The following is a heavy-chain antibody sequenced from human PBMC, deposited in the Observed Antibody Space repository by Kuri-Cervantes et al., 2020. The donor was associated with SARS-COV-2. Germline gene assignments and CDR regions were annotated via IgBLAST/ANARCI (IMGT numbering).Heavy chain of an antibody. CDR2: IYYSGSA. V-gene: IGHV4-59*11. Sequence: GSLRLSCTVSGGSISRHYWSWIRQPPGKGLEWIGNIYYSGSADYNPSLKGRVTLSVDTSRNQFSLKLSSVTAADTAVYYCARGPYCSRTSSRDCYSYYYMDVWGKGTTVTVSS. D-gene: IGHD2-2*01. J-gene: IGHJ6*03. CDR1: GGSISRHY. CDR3: ARGPYCSRTSSRDCYSYYYMDV.